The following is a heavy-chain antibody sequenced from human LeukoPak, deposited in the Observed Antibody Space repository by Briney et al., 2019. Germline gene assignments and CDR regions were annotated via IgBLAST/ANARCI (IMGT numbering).Heavy chain of an antibody. V-gene: IGHV4-59*11. CDR1: PVSLSGHH. D-gene: IGHD3-16*01. CDR3: ARRGEGNAFDI. Sequence: SETLSLTCTVSPVSLSGHHWSWIRQPPGKGLEWIGNVYYRGTTNYNPSLNSRVAISVDTSKSQFSLKLTSLTSTDTAVYFCARRGEGNAFDIWGQGTLVTVSS. J-gene: IGHJ3*02. CDR2: VYYRGTT.